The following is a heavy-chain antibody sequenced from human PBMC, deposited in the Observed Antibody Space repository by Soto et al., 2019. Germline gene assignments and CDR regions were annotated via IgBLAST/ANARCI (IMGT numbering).Heavy chain of an antibody. D-gene: IGHD3-16*02. J-gene: IGHJ5*02. CDR2: INHSGST. CDR1: GGSFSGYY. Sequence: PSETLSITCAVYGGSFSGYYWSWIGHPPGRGRKWIGAINHSGSTNYNPSLKSRVTISVDTSKNQCSLKLSSVTAADTAVYYCARGSLLLGELSFLRCPKQRNWYDPWGQGTLVT. CDR3: ARGSLLLGELSFLRCPKQRNWYDP. V-gene: IGHV4-34*01.